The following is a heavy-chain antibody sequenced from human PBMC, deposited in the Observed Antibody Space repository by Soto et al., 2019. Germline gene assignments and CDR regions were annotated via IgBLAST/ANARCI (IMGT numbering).Heavy chain of an antibody. CDR1: GFTFSSYG. CDR2: ISYDGSNK. CDR3: AKPQRASYSGYDPGLDGVYYYGMDV. V-gene: IGHV3-30*18. J-gene: IGHJ6*02. D-gene: IGHD5-12*01. Sequence: GGSLRLSCAASGFTFSSYGMHWVRQAPGKGLEWVAVISYDGSNKYYADSVKGRFTISRDNSKNTLYLQMNSLRAEDTAVYYCAKPQRASYSGYDPGLDGVYYYGMDVWGQGTTVTVSS.